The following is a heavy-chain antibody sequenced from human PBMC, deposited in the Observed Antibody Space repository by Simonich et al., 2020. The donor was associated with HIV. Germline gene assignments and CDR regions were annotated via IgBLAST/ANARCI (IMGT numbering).Heavy chain of an antibody. Sequence: QVQLQESGPGLVKPSETLSLTCTVSGGSISSYYWSWIRQPPGKGLEWIGYIYYSGSTNYNPSLQSRDTISVDTSKNQFSLKLSSVTAADTAVYYCARTTVELNYYYYYMDVWGKGTTVTVSS. V-gene: IGHV4-59*08. CDR3: ARTTVELNYYYYYMDV. D-gene: IGHD1-26*01. J-gene: IGHJ6*03. CDR1: GGSISSYY. CDR2: IYYSGST.